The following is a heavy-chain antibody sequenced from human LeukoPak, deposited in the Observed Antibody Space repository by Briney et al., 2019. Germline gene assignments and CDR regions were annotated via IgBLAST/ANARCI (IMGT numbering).Heavy chain of an antibody. J-gene: IGHJ4*02. V-gene: IGHV3-7*01. D-gene: IGHD6-19*01. CDR3: ATLISGWSLY. Sequence: GGSLRLSCAASEFTLSSYWMGGVRQAPGKGREWVANIKQDGSEKHYVDSVKGRFTISRDNAKNTLYLQMNSLRAEDTAVYYCATLISGWSLYWGQGTLVTVSS. CDR2: IKQDGSEK. CDR1: EFTLSSYW.